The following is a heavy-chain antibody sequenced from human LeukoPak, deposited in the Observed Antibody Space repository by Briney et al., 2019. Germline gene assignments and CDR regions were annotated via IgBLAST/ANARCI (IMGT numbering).Heavy chain of an antibody. D-gene: IGHD3-10*01. Sequence: PGGSLRLSCAGSGFTFSAYAMSWVRQAPGKGLEGVSAISGSGDRTYYADSVKGRFTISRGNSKNTLNLQMNSLRAEDTAVYYCATAYDITMIRGSRDFDYWGQGISVTVSS. CDR3: ATAYDITMIRGSRDFDY. CDR1: GFTFSAYA. CDR2: ISGSGDRT. J-gene: IGHJ4*02. V-gene: IGHV3-23*01.